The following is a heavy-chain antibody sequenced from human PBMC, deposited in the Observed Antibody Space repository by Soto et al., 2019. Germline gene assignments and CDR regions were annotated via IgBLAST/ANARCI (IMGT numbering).Heavy chain of an antibody. CDR3: ARAYSGRLPRRADYYFAMHV. D-gene: IGHD2-15*01. CDR1: GFTFSAYD. V-gene: IGHV3-13*05. Sequence: PGGSLRLSCAASGFTFSAYDMHWVRQTTGKGLEWVSAIGAADDPYYLGSVKGRFTISRENAKNSLYLQMNSLRAEDTAVYYCARAYSGRLPRRADYYFAMHVCGQGTTVTVSS. CDR2: IGAADDP. J-gene: IGHJ6*02.